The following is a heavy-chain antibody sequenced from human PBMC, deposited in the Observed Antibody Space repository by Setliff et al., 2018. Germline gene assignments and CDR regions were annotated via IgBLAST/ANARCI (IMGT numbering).Heavy chain of an antibody. D-gene: IGHD1-20*01. J-gene: IGHJ4*02. CDR2: IEQGSNG. CDR1: GFTFRDYS. V-gene: IGHV3-23*05. Sequence: PSETLSLSCATSGFTFRDYSLTWVRQAPGKGLEWVSGIEQGSNGYYPDSMKGRFAISRDNSRNTISLQINDLRAEDTATYYCAKDRVNDGIWDFDSWGQGLLVTVSS. CDR3: AKDRVNDGIWDFDS.